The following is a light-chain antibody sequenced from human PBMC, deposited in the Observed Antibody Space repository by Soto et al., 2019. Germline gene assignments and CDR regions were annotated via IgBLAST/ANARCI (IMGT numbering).Light chain of an antibody. CDR2: GAS. CDR3: LQYNNWPLT. V-gene: IGKV3-15*01. J-gene: IGKJ4*01. CDR1: QSVTSN. Sequence: EIVMTQSPGTLSVSPGERATLSCRASQSVTSNLAWFQQKPGQAPRLLIYGASTRATGIPARFSGSGSGTEFTLTISSLQSEDFAVYYCLQYNNWPLTFGGGTKVEIK.